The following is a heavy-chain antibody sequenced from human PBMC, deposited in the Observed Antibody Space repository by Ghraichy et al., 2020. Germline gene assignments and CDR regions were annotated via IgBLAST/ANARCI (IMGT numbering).Heavy chain of an antibody. V-gene: IGHV3-23*01. D-gene: IGHD6-13*01. Sequence: GESLNISCAASGFTFFSYAMSWVRQAPGKGLEWVSALTSSGGGTYYADSVKGRFTISRDNSKNTLYLQMNSLRAEDTAVYYCAKYGSSWYFDYWGQGTLVTVSS. CDR1: GFTFFSYA. CDR3: AKYGSSWYFDY. J-gene: IGHJ4*02. CDR2: LTSSGGGT.